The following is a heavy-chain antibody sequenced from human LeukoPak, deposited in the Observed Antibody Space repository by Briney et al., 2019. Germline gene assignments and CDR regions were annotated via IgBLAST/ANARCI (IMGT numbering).Heavy chain of an antibody. CDR2: ISGPGAST. D-gene: IGHD2-21*01. J-gene: IGHJ3*02. Sequence: GGSLILSCSASGFTFINYAMSWVRQAPGKGLEWVSGISGPGASTYYADSVKGRFTISRDNSKNTLYLQMNSLRAEDTALYYCAKDSWSFHDAFDIWGQGTMVTVSS. V-gene: IGHV3-23*01. CDR3: AKDSWSFHDAFDI. CDR1: GFTFINYA.